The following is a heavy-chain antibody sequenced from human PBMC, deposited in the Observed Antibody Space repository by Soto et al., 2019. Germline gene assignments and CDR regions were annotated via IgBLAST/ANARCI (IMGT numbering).Heavy chain of an antibody. V-gene: IGHV3-23*01. Sequence: EVQLLESGGGLVQPGGYLRLSCAASGFTFSSYAMSWVRQAPGKGLEWVSAISGSGGSTYYADSVKGRFTISRDNSKNTLYLQMNSLRAEDTAVYYCAKDDSHQQHLEYSGYDYDYYYGMDVWGQGTTVTVSS. J-gene: IGHJ6*02. CDR2: ISGSGGST. CDR1: GFTFSSYA. D-gene: IGHD5-12*01. CDR3: AKDDSHQQHLEYSGYDYDYYYGMDV.